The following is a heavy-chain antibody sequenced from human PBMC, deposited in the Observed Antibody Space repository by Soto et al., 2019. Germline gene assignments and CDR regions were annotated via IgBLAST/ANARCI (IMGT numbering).Heavy chain of an antibody. J-gene: IGHJ4*02. CDR3: ARDKITGLFDY. Sequence: QVQLQQWGAGLLKPSETLSLTCAVYGGSFSGYYWTSIRQPPGTGLEWIGEINHSGSTNYNPSLKSRVTISVDTSKNQFSLKLTSVTAADTAVYYCARDKITGLFDYWRQGTLVTVSS. V-gene: IGHV4-34*01. D-gene: IGHD2-8*02. CDR2: INHSGST. CDR1: GGSFSGYY.